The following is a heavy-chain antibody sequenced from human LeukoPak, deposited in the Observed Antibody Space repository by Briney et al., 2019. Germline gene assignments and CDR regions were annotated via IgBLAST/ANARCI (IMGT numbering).Heavy chain of an antibody. J-gene: IGHJ3*02. Sequence: QPGGSLRLSCAASGFTFDEYAMHWVRQAPGKGLEWVSGISWSRYIIEYADSVRGRFTISRDNAKNSLFLQMNSLRAEDSAMYYCVRGHVGGSCVDCPLGDAFDTWAQGTMVTVSS. D-gene: IGHD2-15*01. CDR1: GFTFDEYA. V-gene: IGHV3-9*01. CDR3: VRGHVGGSCVDCPLGDAFDT. CDR2: ISWSRYII.